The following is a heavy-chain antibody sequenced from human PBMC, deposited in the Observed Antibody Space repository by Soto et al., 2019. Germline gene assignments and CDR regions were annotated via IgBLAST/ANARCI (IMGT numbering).Heavy chain of an antibody. V-gene: IGHV3-74*01. CDR2: ISSDGSRT. J-gene: IGHJ5*02. CDR3: AKVGLSSYGQNWFDP. CDR1: GFSFNYYW. Sequence: GGSLSLSCAASGFSFNYYWMHWVRQAPGKGLVWVSRISSDGSRTDYADSVKGRFTISRDNAKNTLYLQMNSLRDEDTAVYYCAKVGLSSYGQNWFDPWGQGTLVTVSS. D-gene: IGHD5-18*01.